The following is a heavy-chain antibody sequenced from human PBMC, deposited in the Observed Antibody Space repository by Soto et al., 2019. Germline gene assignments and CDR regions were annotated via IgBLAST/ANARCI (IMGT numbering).Heavy chain of an antibody. CDR3: VRDLPPYDRNSYYDAFDI. CDR2: INREGTQK. D-gene: IGHD3-10*01. CDR1: GFTFRDYW. J-gene: IGHJ3*02. Sequence: GGSLRLSCAASGFTFRDYWMIWVRQAPGKGLEWVANINREGTQKNYLDSVKGRFTVSRDNAQTSVFLHLDSLRAEDTAIFFFVRDLPPYDRNSYYDAFDIWGQGTMVTVSS. V-gene: IGHV3-7*01.